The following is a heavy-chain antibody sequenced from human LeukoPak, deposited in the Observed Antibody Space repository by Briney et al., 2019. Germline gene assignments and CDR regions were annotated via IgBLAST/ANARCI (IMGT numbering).Heavy chain of an antibody. CDR1: GYTFTGYY. D-gene: IGHD3-10*01. Sequence: ASVKVSCKPSGYTFTGYYMHWVRQAPGQGLEWMGWINTNSGGTNYAQKFQGRVTMTRDTSISTAYMELSRLRSDDTAVYYCARWALWFGEEYYFDYWGQGTLVTVSS. J-gene: IGHJ4*02. V-gene: IGHV1-2*02. CDR3: ARWALWFGEEYYFDY. CDR2: INTNSGGT.